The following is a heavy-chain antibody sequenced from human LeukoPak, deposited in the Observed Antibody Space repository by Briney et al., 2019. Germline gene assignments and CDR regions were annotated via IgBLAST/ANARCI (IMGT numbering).Heavy chain of an antibody. D-gene: IGHD3-3*01. V-gene: IGHV4-34*01. CDR1: GGSFSGYY. CDR2: IYYSGST. Sequence: PSETLSLTCAVYGGSFSGYYWSWIRQPPGKGLEWIGSIYYSGSTYYNPSLKSRVTISVDTSKNQFSLKLSSVTAADTAVYYCARDAGVPGPLKPESHYYYYYMDVWGKGTTVTISS. CDR3: ARDAGVPGPLKPESHYYYYYMDV. J-gene: IGHJ6*03.